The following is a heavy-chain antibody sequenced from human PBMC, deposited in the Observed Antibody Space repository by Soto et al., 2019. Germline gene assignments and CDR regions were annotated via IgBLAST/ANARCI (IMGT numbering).Heavy chain of an antibody. D-gene: IGHD3-10*01. Sequence: TLSLTCTVSGGSISSGDYYWSWIRQPPGKGLEWIGYIYYSGSTYYNPSLKSRVTISVDTSKNQFSLKLSSVTAADTAVYYCARDITMVRGEGAFDIWGQGTMVTVSS. CDR2: IYYSGST. CDR1: GGSISSGDYY. J-gene: IGHJ3*02. CDR3: ARDITMVRGEGAFDI. V-gene: IGHV4-30-4*01.